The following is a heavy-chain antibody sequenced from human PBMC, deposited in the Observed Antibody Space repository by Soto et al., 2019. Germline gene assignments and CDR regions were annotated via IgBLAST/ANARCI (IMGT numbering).Heavy chain of an antibody. Sequence: QVQLLESGGGVVQPGRSLRLSCAASGFTLSSYAMHWVRQAPGKGLEWVAVISYDGSNKYYADSVKGRFTISRDNSKNTLYLQMNSLRAEDTAVYYCAREASGWPFYNWFDPWGQGTLVTVS. J-gene: IGHJ5*02. CDR3: AREASGWPFYNWFDP. D-gene: IGHD6-19*01. CDR1: GFTLSSYA. V-gene: IGHV3-30-3*01. CDR2: ISYDGSNK.